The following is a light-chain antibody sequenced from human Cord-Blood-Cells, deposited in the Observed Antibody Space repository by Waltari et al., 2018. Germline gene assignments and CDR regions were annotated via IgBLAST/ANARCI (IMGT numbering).Light chain of an antibody. CDR1: QDISNY. V-gene: IGKV1-33*01. CDR3: QQYDNLPYT. J-gene: IGKJ2*01. CDR2: DAS. Sequence: DIQMTQSPSSLSASVGDRVTITCQASQDISNYLNWYQQKPEKAPKLLIYDASNLETGVPSRFSGSGSGTDVTFTISSLQPEDIATYYCQQYDNLPYTFGQGTKLEIK.